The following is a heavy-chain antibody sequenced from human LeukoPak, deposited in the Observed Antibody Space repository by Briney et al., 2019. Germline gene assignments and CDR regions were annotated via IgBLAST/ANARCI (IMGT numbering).Heavy chain of an antibody. J-gene: IGHJ4*02. CDR3: AKGTKGRGFGY. Sequence: GGSLRLFCTASVYTFSTYSMNWVRQAPGKALEWVSSISSSSRYIYYAVSMRGRYTTSRDNAKNSLYLQVNSPRAEDTAVYYCAKGTKGRGFGYWGQGTLVTVSS. CDR2: ISSSSRYI. D-gene: IGHD1-14*01. CDR1: VYTFSTYS. V-gene: IGHV3-21*04.